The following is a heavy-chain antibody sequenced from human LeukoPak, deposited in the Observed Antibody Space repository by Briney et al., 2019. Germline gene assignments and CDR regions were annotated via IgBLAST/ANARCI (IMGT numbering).Heavy chain of an antibody. D-gene: IGHD1-26*01. J-gene: IGHJ4*02. CDR2: ISWDGGST. CDR1: GFTFDDYA. V-gene: IGHV3-43D*03. Sequence: GGSLRLSCAASGFTFDDYAMHWVRQAPGKGLEWVSLISWDGGSTYYADSVKGRFTISRENAKNSLYLQMNSLRAEDTAVYYCARDRGSYSHFDYWGQGTLVTVSS. CDR3: ARDRGSYSHFDY.